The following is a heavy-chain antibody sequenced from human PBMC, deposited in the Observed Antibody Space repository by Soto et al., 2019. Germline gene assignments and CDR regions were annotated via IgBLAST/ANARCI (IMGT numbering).Heavy chain of an antibody. CDR2: INPSGGST. D-gene: IGHD3-22*01. Sequence: ASLKGSCKASVYTLTRDCMHRVRLAPRQGLEWMGIINPSGGSTSYAQKFQGRVTMTRDTSTSTVYMELSSLRYEDTAVYYCARDPIGYYDRSGSDGFDIWGQGTMVTVSS. J-gene: IGHJ3*02. V-gene: IGHV1-46*01. CDR1: VYTLTRDC. CDR3: ARDPIGYYDRSGSDGFDI.